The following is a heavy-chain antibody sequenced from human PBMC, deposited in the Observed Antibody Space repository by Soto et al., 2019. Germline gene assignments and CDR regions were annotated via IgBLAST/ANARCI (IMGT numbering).Heavy chain of an antibody. V-gene: IGHV4-4*07. D-gene: IGHD5-12*01. CDR3: ARGMSGYDSIFDY. Sequence: QVQLQESGPGLVKPSETLSLTCTVSGGSISNYYWSWTRQPAGKGLEWIGRIYTSGSTNYNPSLKSRVTMSVDTSKNMFALKLSSVTAADTAVYYCARGMSGYDSIFDYWGQGTLVTVSS. CDR1: GGSISNYY. J-gene: IGHJ4*02. CDR2: IYTSGST.